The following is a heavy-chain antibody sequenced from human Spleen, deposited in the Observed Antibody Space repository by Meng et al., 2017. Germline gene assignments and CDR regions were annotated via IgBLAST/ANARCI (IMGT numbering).Heavy chain of an antibody. CDR2: MNSNSGDT. CDR1: GYTFTNHD. CDR3: ARIDGSGWYLDY. D-gene: IGHD6-19*01. Sequence: ASVKVSCKASGYTFTNHDINWVRQATGQGLEWMGLMNSNSGDTSHAQKFQGRVTLTWNTSINTAYMELSSLRSEDTAVYYCARIDGSGWYLDYWGQGNLVNGAS. J-gene: IGHJ4*02. V-gene: IGHV1-8*01.